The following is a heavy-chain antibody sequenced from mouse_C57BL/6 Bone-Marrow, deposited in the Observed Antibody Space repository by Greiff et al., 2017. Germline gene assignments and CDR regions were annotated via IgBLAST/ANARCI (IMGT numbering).Heavy chain of an antibody. V-gene: IGHV6-6*01. CDR1: GFTFSDAW. CDR3: TGGCHWYFDV. J-gene: IGHJ1*03. Sequence: EVQVVESGGGLVQPGGSMKLSCAASGFTFSDAWMDWVRQSPEKGLEWVAEIRNKANNHATYYAESVKGRFTISRDDSKSSVYLQMNSLRAEDTGIYYCTGGCHWYFDVWGTGTTVTVSS. CDR2: IRNKANNHAT.